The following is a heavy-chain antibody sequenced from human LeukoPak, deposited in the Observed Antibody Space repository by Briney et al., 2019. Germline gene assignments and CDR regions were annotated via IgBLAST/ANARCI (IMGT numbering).Heavy chain of an antibody. CDR2: ISANSGST. V-gene: IGHV3-23*01. D-gene: IGHD3-10*01. J-gene: IGHJ3*02. CDR1: EFTFSRYA. CDR3: AKEGDYYGSGSYRDGFDI. Sequence: PGRSLRLSCAASEFTFSRYAMSWVRHAPGKGLEWVSGISANSGSTYYADSVKGRFTISRGSFKNTLYLQMNSLRPEDTAVYYCAKEGDYYGSGSYRDGFDIWGQGTRATVSS.